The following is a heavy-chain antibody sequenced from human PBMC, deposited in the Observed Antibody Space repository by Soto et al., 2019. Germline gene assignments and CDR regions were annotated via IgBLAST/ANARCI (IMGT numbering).Heavy chain of an antibody. CDR2: IYYSGST. CDR3: ASRSLLWFGDPAYYFDY. CDR1: GGSFSGYY. Sequence: SETLSLTCAVYGGSFSGYYWSWIRQHPGKGLEWIGFIYYSGSTYYNPSLKSRVTISVDTSKNQFSLKVPSVTAADTAVYFCASRSLLWFGDPAYYFDYWGQGTLVTVSS. V-gene: IGHV4-34*01. J-gene: IGHJ4*02. D-gene: IGHD3-10*01.